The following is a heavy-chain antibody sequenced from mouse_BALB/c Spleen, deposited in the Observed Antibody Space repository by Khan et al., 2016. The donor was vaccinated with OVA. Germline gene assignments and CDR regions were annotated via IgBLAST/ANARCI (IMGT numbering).Heavy chain of an antibody. D-gene: IGHD2-14*01. Sequence: QVQLKQSGPGLVQPSQSLSITCTVSGFSLTTYGVHWVRQSPRKGLEWLGLIWNGGNTDYNAAFISRLSITKDNSKSQVFFKMNSLQADDTAMYYCARNSYMYDFTYWGQGTLVTVSA. CDR1: GFSLTTYG. J-gene: IGHJ3*01. CDR3: ARNSYMYDFTY. V-gene: IGHV2-2*01. CDR2: IWNGGNT.